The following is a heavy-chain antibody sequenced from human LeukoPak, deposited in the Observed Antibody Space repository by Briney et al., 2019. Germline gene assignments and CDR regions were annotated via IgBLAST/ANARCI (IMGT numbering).Heavy chain of an antibody. CDR3: ARDGPRDFDWLPIDY. CDR1: GGSFSGYY. D-gene: IGHD3-9*01. Sequence: SETLSLTCAVYGGSFSGYYWSWIRQPPGKGLEWIGSVYYSGSTYYNPSLKSRVTISVDTSKNQFSLKLSSVTAEDTAVYYCARDGPRDFDWLPIDYWGQGTLVTVSS. J-gene: IGHJ4*02. V-gene: IGHV4-34*01. CDR2: VYYSGST.